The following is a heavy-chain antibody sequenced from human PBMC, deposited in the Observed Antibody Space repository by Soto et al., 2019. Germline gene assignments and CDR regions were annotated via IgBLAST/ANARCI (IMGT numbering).Heavy chain of an antibody. CDR1: GGSISSGDYY. J-gene: IGHJ4*02. D-gene: IGHD3-22*01. CDR3: ARAFDDSSGYYGGLGY. CDR2: IYYSGST. Sequence: QVQLQESGPGLVKPSQTLSLTCTVSGGSISSGDYYWSWIRQPPGKGLEWIGYIYYSGSTYYNPSLKNRITISVDTPKNQPALKLCSVTAADTAVYYCARAFDDSSGYYGGLGYWGQGTLVTVSS. V-gene: IGHV4-30-4*01.